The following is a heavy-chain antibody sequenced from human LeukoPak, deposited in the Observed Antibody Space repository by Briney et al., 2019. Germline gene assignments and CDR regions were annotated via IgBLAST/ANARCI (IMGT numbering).Heavy chain of an antibody. CDR2: INPSGGST. CDR1: GYTFTSYY. J-gene: IGHJ3*02. Sequence: ASVKVSCKASGYTFTSYYMHWVRQAPGQGLEWMGIINPSGGSTSYAQKFQGRVTMTRDMSTSTVYMELSSLRSEDTAVYYCARDPDCSSTSCYVAFDIWGQGTMVTVSS. V-gene: IGHV1-46*01. D-gene: IGHD2-2*01. CDR3: ARDPDCSSTSCYVAFDI.